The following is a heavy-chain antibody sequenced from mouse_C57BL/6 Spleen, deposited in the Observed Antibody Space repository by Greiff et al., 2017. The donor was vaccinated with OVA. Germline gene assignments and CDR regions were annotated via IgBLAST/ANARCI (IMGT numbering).Heavy chain of an antibody. J-gene: IGHJ4*01. CDR1: GYSITSGYY. V-gene: IGHV3-6*01. Sequence: EVQLVESGPGLVKPSQSLSLTCSVTGYSITSGYYWNWIRQFPGNKLEWMGYISYDGSNNYNPSLKNRISITRDTSKNQFFLKLNSVTTEDTATYYCANHYYGSSYLAMDYWGQGTSVTVSS. CDR2: ISYDGSN. D-gene: IGHD1-1*01. CDR3: ANHYYGSSYLAMDY.